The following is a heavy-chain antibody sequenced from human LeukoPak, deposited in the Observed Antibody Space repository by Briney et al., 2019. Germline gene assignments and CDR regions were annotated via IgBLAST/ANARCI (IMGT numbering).Heavy chain of an antibody. CDR2: IRSKANSYAT. J-gene: IGHJ6*03. CDR1: GFIFSGSA. Sequence: PGGSLRLSCAASGFIFSGSAMHWVRQASGKGLEWVGRIRSKANSYATAYAASVKGRFTISRDDSKNTAYLQMNSLKTEDTAVYYCARDQPYDFWSGSLYYYYYMDVWGKGTTVTVSS. D-gene: IGHD3-3*01. V-gene: IGHV3-73*01. CDR3: ARDQPYDFWSGSLYYYYYMDV.